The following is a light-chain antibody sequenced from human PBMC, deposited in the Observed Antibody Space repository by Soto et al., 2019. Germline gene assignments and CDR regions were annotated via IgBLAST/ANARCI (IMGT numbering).Light chain of an antibody. CDR2: KAS. CDR3: QLYNSYSEA. CDR1: QTISSW. Sequence: DFQMTQYPSTLSGSVGDRFTITRRASQTISSWLAWYQQKPGKAPKLLIYKASTLKSGVPSRFSGSGSGTEFTLTISSLQPDDFATYYCQLYNSYSEAVGQGTQVDIK. J-gene: IGKJ1*01. V-gene: IGKV1-5*03.